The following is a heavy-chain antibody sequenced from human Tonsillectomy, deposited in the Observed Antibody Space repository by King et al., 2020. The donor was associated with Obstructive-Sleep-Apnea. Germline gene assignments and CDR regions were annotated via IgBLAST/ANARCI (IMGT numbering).Heavy chain of an antibody. CDR1: GYTFTNFD. V-gene: IGHV1-18*01. CDR2: ISTAKGNA. Sequence: QLVQSGADVRKPGASVKVSCKAFGYTFTNFDLTWVRQAPGQGLEWMGYISTAKGNAKSAQRVQGRVTLTTDTPTSTAYMELRSLRSDDPAIYFCARHGGYSQPEFKFWGQGTLVTVSS. J-gene: IGHJ4*02. CDR3: ARHGGYSQPEFKF. D-gene: IGHD5-18*01.